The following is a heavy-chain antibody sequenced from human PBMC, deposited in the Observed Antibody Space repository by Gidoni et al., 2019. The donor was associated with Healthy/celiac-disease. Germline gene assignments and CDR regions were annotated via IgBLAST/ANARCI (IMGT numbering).Heavy chain of an antibody. J-gene: IGHJ6*02. CDR3: ARHQVVAATLYYYYGMDV. CDR1: GGAISSSSDY. D-gene: IGHD2-15*01. Sequence: QLQLQESGPGLVKPSETLSLTCTVSGGAISSSSDYWGWSRQPPGKGLEWIGSIYSSGSTYYTPSLKSRVTISVDTSKTQFSLKLSSVTAADTAVYYCARHQVVAATLYYYYGMDVWGQGTTVTVSS. V-gene: IGHV4-39*01. CDR2: IYSSGST.